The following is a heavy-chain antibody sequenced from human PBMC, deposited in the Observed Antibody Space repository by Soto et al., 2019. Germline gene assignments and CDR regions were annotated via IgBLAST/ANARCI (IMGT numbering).Heavy chain of an antibody. V-gene: IGHV1-2*04. CDR3: ARGVGYYDSSGPTPGYGMDV. CDR2: INPNSGGT. Sequence: ASVKVSCKASGYTFTGYYMHRVRQAPGQGLEWMGWINPNSGGTNYAQKFQGWVTMTRDTSISTAYMELSRLRSDDTAVYYCARGVGYYDSSGPTPGYGMDVWGQGTTVTVSS. J-gene: IGHJ6*02. CDR1: GYTFTGYY. D-gene: IGHD3-22*01.